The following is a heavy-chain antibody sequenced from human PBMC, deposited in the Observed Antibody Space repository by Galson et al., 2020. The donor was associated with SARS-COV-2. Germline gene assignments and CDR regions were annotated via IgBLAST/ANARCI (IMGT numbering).Heavy chain of an antibody. Sequence: GESLKISCAASGFTFSSYAMHWVRQAPGKGLEWVAVISYDGSNTYYADSVKGRFTISRDNSKNTLYLQLNSLRAEDTAVYYCARGSGSYVVYLQHWGKGNLFTV. CDR2: ISYDGSNT. D-gene: IGHD1-26*01. J-gene: IGHJ1*01. CDR1: GFTFSSYA. CDR3: ARGSGSYVVYLQH. V-gene: IGHV3-30*04.